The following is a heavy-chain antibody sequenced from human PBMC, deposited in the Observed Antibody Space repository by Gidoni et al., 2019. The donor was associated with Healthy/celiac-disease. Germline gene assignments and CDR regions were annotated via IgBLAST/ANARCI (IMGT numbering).Heavy chain of an antibody. Sequence: QVQLPESGPGLVKPSETLSLTCTVSGGSTSSYYWSWIRQPPGKGLEWIGDIYYSGSTNYNPSLKRRVTISVDTSKNQFSLKLSAVTAADTAVYYGARSYSDGYTYYYGMDVWGQGTTVTVSS. CDR3: ARSYSDGYTYYYGMDV. J-gene: IGHJ6*02. V-gene: IGHV4-59*01. D-gene: IGHD5-18*01. CDR1: GGSTSSYY. CDR2: IYYSGST.